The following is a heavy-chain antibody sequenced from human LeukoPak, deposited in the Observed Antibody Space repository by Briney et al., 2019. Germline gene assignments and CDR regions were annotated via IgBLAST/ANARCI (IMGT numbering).Heavy chain of an antibody. Sequence: GGSLRLSCAASGFTVSSDYMTWVRQAPGKGLEWVSFVYSGGSTYYEDSVKGRFTISRDSSKNTLFLQMNSLRVGDTAVYYCARAGYYDSSGFYAPDAFDIWGQGQWSPSLQ. D-gene: IGHD3-22*01. J-gene: IGHJ3*02. CDR1: GFTVSSDY. CDR3: ARAGYYDSSGFYAPDAFDI. V-gene: IGHV3-53*01. CDR2: VYSGGST.